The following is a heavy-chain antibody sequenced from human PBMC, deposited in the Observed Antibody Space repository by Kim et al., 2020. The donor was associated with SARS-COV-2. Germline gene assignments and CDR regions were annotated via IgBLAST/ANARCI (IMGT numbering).Heavy chain of an antibody. Sequence: SVKGPFTISRDNSKNTLYLQMNSLRAEDTAVYYCARGPDCSGGGCYSDYWGQGTLVTVSS. J-gene: IGHJ4*02. V-gene: IGHV3-30*07. D-gene: IGHD2-15*01. CDR3: ARGPDCSGGGCYSDY.